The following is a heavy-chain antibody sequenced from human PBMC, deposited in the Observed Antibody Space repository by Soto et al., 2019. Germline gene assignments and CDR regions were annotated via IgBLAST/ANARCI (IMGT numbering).Heavy chain of an antibody. D-gene: IGHD3-3*02. J-gene: IGHJ5*02. Sequence: SETLSLTCTVSGGSISSSSYHWGWIRQPPGKGLEWIGSIYYNGSTYYNPSLKSRVTISVDTSKNQFSLKLSSVTAADTAVYYCASPKIAFYNWFDPWGQGTLVTVSS. CDR1: GGSISSSSYH. CDR2: IYYNGST. CDR3: ASPKIAFYNWFDP. V-gene: IGHV4-39*01.